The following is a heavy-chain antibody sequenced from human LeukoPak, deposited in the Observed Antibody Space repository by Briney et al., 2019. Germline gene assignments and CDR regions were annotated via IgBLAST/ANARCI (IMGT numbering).Heavy chain of an antibody. CDR3: ARGIVGAQVNNWFDP. J-gene: IGHJ5*02. CDR1: GFTFSNYE. V-gene: IGHV3-48*03. Sequence: GGSLRLSCAASGFTFSNYEMNWVRQAPGKGLEWVSYISSSGSTKYYADSVKGRFTISRDNAKNSLFLRMNSLRAEDTAVYFCARGIVGAQVNNWFDPWGQGTLVTVSS. CDR2: ISSSGSTK. D-gene: IGHD1-26*01.